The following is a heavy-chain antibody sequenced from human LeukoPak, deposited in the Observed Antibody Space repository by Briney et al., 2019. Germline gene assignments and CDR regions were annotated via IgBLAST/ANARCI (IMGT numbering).Heavy chain of an antibody. CDR2: ISYTGGT. Sequence: PSETLSLTCAVSGASISRSYWSWIRQSPGKGLEWIADISYTGGTNYNPSLQSRVTISLDTSKNQFSLNLTSMTAADAAVYYCARSPFPCGNYPQFDFWGQGTLVTVSS. D-gene: IGHD1-26*01. V-gene: IGHV4-59*08. J-gene: IGHJ4*02. CDR1: GASISRSY. CDR3: ARSPFPCGNYPQFDF.